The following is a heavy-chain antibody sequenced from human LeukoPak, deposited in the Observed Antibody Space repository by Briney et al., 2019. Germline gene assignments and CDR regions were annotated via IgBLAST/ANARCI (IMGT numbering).Heavy chain of an antibody. CDR2: IYHSGST. CDR1: GGSISSGGYS. D-gene: IGHD6-13*01. J-gene: IGHJ6*03. CDR3: AREVSSSWSGYYFYYMDV. V-gene: IGHV4-30-2*01. Sequence: SETLSLTCAVSGGSISSGGYSWSWIRQPPGKGLEWIGYIYHSGSTYYNPSLKSRVTISVDRSKSQFSLKLSSVTAADTAVYYCAREVSSSWSGYYFYYMDVWGKGTTVTVSS.